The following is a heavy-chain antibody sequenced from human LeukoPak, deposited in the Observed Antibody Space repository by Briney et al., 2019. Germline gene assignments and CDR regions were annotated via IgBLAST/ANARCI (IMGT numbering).Heavy chain of an antibody. J-gene: IGHJ4*01. CDR2: IWSDRSNR. Sequence: GRSLRLSCAASGFIYSHYGMHWVRQAPGKGLEWVAVIWSDRSNRFYAGSVKGRFTISRDNSQNTLFLQMNSLRAEDTAMYYCARDAQRGFDYSNSLEYWGHGTLVTVSS. V-gene: IGHV3-33*01. D-gene: IGHD4-11*01. CDR1: GFIYSHYG. CDR3: ARDAQRGFDYSNSLEY.